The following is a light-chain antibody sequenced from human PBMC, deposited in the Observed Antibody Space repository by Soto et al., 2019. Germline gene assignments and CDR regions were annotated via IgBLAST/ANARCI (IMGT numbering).Light chain of an antibody. CDR1: QSVSNRY. CDR3: QQYDSSWT. Sequence: EIGLTQSPGTLSLSAGERATLSCWASQSVSNRYLAWYQQKPGQAPRLLIYGASSRATGIPDRFSGSGSGTDFTLTISRLEPEDFAVYYCQQYDSSWTFGQGTKVDIK. V-gene: IGKV3-20*01. CDR2: GAS. J-gene: IGKJ1*01.